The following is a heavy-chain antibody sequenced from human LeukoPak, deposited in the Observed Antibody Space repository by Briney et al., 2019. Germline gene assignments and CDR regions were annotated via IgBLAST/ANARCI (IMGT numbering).Heavy chain of an antibody. CDR3: ARGRQEVSMIVVVMAGVSYYLDV. CDR1: GGSFRGYY. CDR2: INPSGRI. J-gene: IGHJ6*03. D-gene: IGHD3-22*01. V-gene: IGHV4-34*01. Sequence: SETLSLTCAVYGGSFRGYYWTCTRHAPGKGLEWIGEINPSGRISYNTSLKSRLTISVDASKNQFSLNLRSLTAADTAVYYCARGRQEVSMIVVVMAGVSYYLDVWGKGTTVTVS.